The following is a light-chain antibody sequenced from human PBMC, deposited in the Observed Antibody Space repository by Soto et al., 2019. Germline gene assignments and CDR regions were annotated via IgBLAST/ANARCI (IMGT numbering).Light chain of an antibody. V-gene: IGLV2-23*02. CDR2: EVS. J-gene: IGLJ1*01. CDR3: CSYAGSSPYV. CDR1: SSDVGSYNL. Sequence: QSVLTQPASVSGSPGQSITISCTGTSSDVGSYNLVSWYQQHPGKAHKLMIYEVSKRPSGVSNRFSGSKSGNTASLTIFGLQAEDEADYYCCSYAGSSPYVFGTGTKVTVL.